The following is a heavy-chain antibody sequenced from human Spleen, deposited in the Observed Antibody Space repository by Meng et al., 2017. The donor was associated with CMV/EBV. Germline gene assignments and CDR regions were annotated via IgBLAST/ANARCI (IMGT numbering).Heavy chain of an antibody. CDR3: ARVPHPLSPPFSY. CDR1: GYTFSAFY. J-gene: IGHJ4*02. Sequence: QVQLVQSGLEVTKRGASAKASRRTSGYTFSAFYIHWVRQAPGQGLEWMGWINPNTCDTNYAHKFQGRLSMTRDTSISTVYMELSSLRSDDTALFYCARVPHPLSPPFSYWGQGTLVTV. D-gene: IGHD1-14*01. CDR2: INPNTCDT. V-gene: IGHV1-2*02.